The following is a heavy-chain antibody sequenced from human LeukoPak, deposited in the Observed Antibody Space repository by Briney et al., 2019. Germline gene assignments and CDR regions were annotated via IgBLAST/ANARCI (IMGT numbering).Heavy chain of an antibody. CDR2: ISSSSSYI. CDR3: ARGGFCSGGSCYIELDY. D-gene: IGHD2-15*01. Sequence: GGSLRLSCAASGFTFSTTWMTWVRQAPGKGLEWVSSISSSSSYIYYADSVKGRFTISRDNAKNSLYLQMNSLRAEDTAVYYCARGGFCSGGSCYIELDYWGQGTLVTVSS. J-gene: IGHJ4*02. V-gene: IGHV3-21*01. CDR1: GFTFSTTW.